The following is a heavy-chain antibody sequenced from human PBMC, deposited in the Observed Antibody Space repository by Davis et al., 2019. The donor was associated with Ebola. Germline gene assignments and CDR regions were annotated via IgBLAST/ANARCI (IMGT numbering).Heavy chain of an antibody. D-gene: IGHD3-9*01. V-gene: IGHV1-8*01. CDR2: MNPNSGNT. Sequence: ASVQVSCKASGYTFISYDIHWVRQAAGQGLEWMGWMNPNSGNTGYAPKFQGRVTMTRGTSISTAYMEVRNLRSEDTAVYYCARDLIPIFSVHKFDPWGQGTLVTVSS. J-gene: IGHJ5*02. CDR1: GYTFISYD. CDR3: ARDLIPIFSVHKFDP.